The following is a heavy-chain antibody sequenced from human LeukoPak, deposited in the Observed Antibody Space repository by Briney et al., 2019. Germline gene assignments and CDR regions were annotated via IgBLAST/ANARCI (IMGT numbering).Heavy chain of an antibody. Sequence: ASVKVSSTTSGYTFTGHFIHWVRQAPGQGLEWMGWINPESGGTRYTQKFEGRITMTSDTSISAVYMEPSRLRSDDTAVCYCARTYHDFWSGYLHFDYWGQGTLVTVSS. CDR1: GYTFTGHF. V-gene: IGHV1-2*02. D-gene: IGHD3-3*01. CDR2: INPESGGT. CDR3: ARTYHDFWSGYLHFDY. J-gene: IGHJ4*02.